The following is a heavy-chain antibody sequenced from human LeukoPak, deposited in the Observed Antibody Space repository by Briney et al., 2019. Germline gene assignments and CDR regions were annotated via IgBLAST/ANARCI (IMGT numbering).Heavy chain of an antibody. CDR3: ARDRRYCSGGSCFSCWFDP. J-gene: IGHJ5*02. Sequence: SETLSLTCAVYGGSFSGYYWSWIRQPAGKGLEWIGRIYTSGSTNYNPSLKSRVTMSVDTSKNQFSLKLSSVTAADTAVYYCARDRRYCSGGSCFSCWFDPWGQGTLVTVSS. D-gene: IGHD2-15*01. V-gene: IGHV4-4*07. CDR1: GGSFSGYY. CDR2: IYTSGST.